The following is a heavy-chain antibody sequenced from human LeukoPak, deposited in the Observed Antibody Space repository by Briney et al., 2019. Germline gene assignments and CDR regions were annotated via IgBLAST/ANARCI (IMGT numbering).Heavy chain of an antibody. CDR1: GGSISSSSYY. CDR3: ARSQGLHFDY. CDR2: IYYSGST. Sequence: PSETLSLXCTVSGGSISSSSYYWGWIRQPPGKGLEWIGSIYYSGSTYYNPSLKSRVTISVDTSKNQFSLKLSSVTAADTAVYYCARSQGLHFDYWGQGTLVTVSS. D-gene: IGHD2-15*01. J-gene: IGHJ4*02. V-gene: IGHV4-39*01.